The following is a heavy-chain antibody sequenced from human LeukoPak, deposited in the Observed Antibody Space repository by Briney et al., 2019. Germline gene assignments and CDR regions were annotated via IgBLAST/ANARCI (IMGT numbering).Heavy chain of an antibody. CDR2: INPNTGGT. CDR3: ARDHGSGWYNWFDP. D-gene: IGHD6-19*01. J-gene: IGHJ5*02. CDR1: GYTFTGYG. V-gene: IGHV1-18*01. Sequence: GASVKVSCKASGYTFTGYGISWVRQAPGQGLEWMGWINPNTGGTNYAQKFQGRVTITADESTSTAYMELSSLRSEDTAVYYCARDHGSGWYNWFDPWGQGTLVTVSS.